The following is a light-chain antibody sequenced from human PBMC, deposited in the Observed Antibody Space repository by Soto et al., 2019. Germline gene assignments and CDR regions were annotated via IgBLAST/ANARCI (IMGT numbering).Light chain of an antibody. J-gene: IGKJ2*01. CDR3: QHYNNWPPYT. V-gene: IGKV3-15*01. Sequence: EIGMTQSPATLSLSPGERSTLSCMASQSVNSDLAWYQQKPGQAPRLLIYDASTRAAGVPARFTGSGSETEFTLTISSLQSEDYAVYYCQHYNNWPPYTFGQGT. CDR2: DAS. CDR1: QSVNSD.